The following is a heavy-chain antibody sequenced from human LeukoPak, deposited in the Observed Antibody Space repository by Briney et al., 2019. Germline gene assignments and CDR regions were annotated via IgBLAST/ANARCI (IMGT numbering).Heavy chain of an antibody. CDR2: IIPIFGTA. CDR1: GGTFSSYA. V-gene: IGHV1-69*13. D-gene: IGHD6-13*01. J-gene: IGHJ5*02. CDR3: ARGRGGSSWYLGGFDP. Sequence: GASVKVSCKASGGTFSSYAISWVRQAPGQGLEWMGGIIPIFGTANYAQKFQGRVTITADESTSTAYMELSSLRSEDTAVYYCARGRGGSSWYLGGFDPWGQGTLVTVSS.